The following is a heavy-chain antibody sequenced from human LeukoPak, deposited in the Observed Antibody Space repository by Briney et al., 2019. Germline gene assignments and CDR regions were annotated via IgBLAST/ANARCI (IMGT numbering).Heavy chain of an antibody. V-gene: IGHV4-59*12. Sequence: SETLSLTCTVSGGSIGTDYWSWIRQPPGQGLEWIAYISDSGSTNYNSSLKSRVTMSTDTSKNQLSLKLSSVSAADTAVYYCARDGGVVVPAAPAVFDVWGQGTMVTVSS. CDR3: ARDGGVVVPAAPAVFDV. CDR2: ISDSGST. CDR1: GGSIGTDY. D-gene: IGHD2-2*01. J-gene: IGHJ3*01.